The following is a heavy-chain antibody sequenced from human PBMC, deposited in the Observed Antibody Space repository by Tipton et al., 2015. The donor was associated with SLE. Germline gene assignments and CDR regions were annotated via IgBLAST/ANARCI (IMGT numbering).Heavy chain of an antibody. V-gene: IGHV4-59*01. Sequence: TLSLTCAVYGGSFRGYSWNWIRQPPGKGLEWIGYIYYSGSTNYNPSLKSRVTISVDTSKNQFSLKLSSVTAADTAVYYCARAIGANYFNFWGQGILVTVSS. D-gene: IGHD3-16*01. CDR2: IYYSGST. J-gene: IGHJ4*02. CDR1: GGSFRGYS. CDR3: ARAIGANYFNF.